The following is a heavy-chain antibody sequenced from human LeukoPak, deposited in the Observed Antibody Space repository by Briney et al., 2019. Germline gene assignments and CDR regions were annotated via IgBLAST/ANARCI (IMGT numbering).Heavy chain of an antibody. CDR3: VRDWDYGDYINAFDI. D-gene: IGHD4-17*01. V-gene: IGHV1-69*01. CDR1: GGTFSSYA. Sequence: GASVKVSCKASGGTFSSYAISWVRQAPGQGPEWMGGIIPIFGTANYAQKFQGRVTITADESTSTAYMELSSLRSEDTAVYYCVRDWDYGDYINAFDIWGQGTMVTVSS. CDR2: IIPIFGTA. J-gene: IGHJ3*02.